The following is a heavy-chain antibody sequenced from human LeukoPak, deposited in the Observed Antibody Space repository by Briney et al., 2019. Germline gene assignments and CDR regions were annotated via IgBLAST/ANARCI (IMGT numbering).Heavy chain of an antibody. V-gene: IGHV3-23*01. CDR3: AKGSDYYGSGSLGH. CDR1: GFTFSSYA. D-gene: IGHD3-10*01. J-gene: IGHJ4*02. CDR2: ISGSGGST. Sequence: GGSLRLSCAASGFTFSSYAMSWVRQAPGKGLEWVSAISGSGGSTYYADSVKGRFTISRDNSKNTLYLQMNSLRAEDTAVYYCAKGSDYYGSGSLGHWGQGTLVTVSS.